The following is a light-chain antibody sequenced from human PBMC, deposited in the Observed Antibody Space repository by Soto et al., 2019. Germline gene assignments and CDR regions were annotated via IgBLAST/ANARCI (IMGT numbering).Light chain of an antibody. CDR3: ATWDSSLIAGV. Sequence: QSVLTQPPSVSAAPGQEVTISCSGSSSNIGNNFVSWYQHLPGTAPKLLIYDNNKRPSGIPDRFSGTKSGTSATLGITGLQTGDEAHSYCATWDSSLIAGVFGGGTKVTVL. J-gene: IGLJ2*01. CDR1: SSNIGNNF. CDR2: DNN. V-gene: IGLV1-51*01.